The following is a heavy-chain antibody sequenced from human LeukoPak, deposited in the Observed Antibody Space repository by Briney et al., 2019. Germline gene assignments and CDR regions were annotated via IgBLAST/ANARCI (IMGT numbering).Heavy chain of an antibody. V-gene: IGHV4-39*01. CDR2: ISYSGST. CDR1: GGSISSSSYY. J-gene: IGHJ4*02. D-gene: IGHD1-26*01. CDR3: ARHSTSSWELLRGGSYYFDY. Sequence: SETLSLTCTVSGGSISSSSYYWGWIRQPPGKGLEWIGSISYSGSTYYNPSLKSRVTISVDTSKNQFSLKLSSVTAADTAVYYCARHSTSSWELLRGGSYYFDYWGQGTLVTVSS.